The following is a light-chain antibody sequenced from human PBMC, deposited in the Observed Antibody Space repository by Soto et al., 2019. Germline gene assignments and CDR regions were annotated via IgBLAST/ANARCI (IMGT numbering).Light chain of an antibody. CDR1: SSDVGGYNY. CDR3: NSYTTSNTRQIV. Sequence: QSVLTQPASVSGSPGQSITISCTGTSSDVGGYNYVSWYQQHPGKAPKLMIYDVSYRPSGVSNRFSGSKSGNTASLTISGLQAEDETDYYCNSYTTSNTRQIVLGTGTKVTVL. J-gene: IGLJ1*01. CDR2: DVS. V-gene: IGLV2-14*01.